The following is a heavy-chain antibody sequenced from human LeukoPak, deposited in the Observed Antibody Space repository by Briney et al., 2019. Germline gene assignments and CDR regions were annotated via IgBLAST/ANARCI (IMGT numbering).Heavy chain of an antibody. Sequence: SETLSLTCTVSGGSISSYYWSWIRQPPGKGLEWIGYIYYSGSTDYNPSLKSRVTISVDTSKNQFSLKLSSVTAADTAVYYCARGLSGRGHYSDYWGQGALVTVSS. CDR2: IYYSGST. D-gene: IGHD3-10*01. J-gene: IGHJ4*02. CDR3: ARGLSGRGHYSDY. V-gene: IGHV4-59*01. CDR1: GGSISSYY.